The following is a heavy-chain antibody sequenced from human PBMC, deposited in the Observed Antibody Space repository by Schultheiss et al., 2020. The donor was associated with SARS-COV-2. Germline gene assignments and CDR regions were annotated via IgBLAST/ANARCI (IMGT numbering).Heavy chain of an antibody. CDR2: ISYDGSNK. D-gene: IGHD6-13*01. Sequence: GGSLRLSCAASGFTFSSYAMHWVRQAPGKGLEWVAVISYDGSNKYYADSVKGRFTISRDNSKNTLYLQMNSLRAEDTAVYYCAREEQQLVPYYYYGMDVWGQGTTVTVSS. J-gene: IGHJ6*02. CDR1: GFTFSSYA. V-gene: IGHV3-30*07. CDR3: AREEQQLVPYYYYGMDV.